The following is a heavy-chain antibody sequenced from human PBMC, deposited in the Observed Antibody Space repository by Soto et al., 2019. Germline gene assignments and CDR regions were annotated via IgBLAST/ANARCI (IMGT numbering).Heavy chain of an antibody. CDR1: GFSLSNVRMG. CDR3: ALVEIRAYAMDV. Sequence: QVVLKESGPVLVKPTETLTLTCTVSGFSLSNVRMGVSWISQPQGRALEWLAHIFSNDEKSYSTSLQSRLTISKDTSKSQVVLTMTNMDPVDTATYYCALVEIRAYAMDVWGQGTTVTVSS. D-gene: IGHD3-10*01. V-gene: IGHV2-26*01. CDR2: IFSNDEK. J-gene: IGHJ6*02.